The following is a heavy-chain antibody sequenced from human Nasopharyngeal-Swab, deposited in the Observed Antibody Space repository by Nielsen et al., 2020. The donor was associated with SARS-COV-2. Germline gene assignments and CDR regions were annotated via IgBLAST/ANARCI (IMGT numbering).Heavy chain of an antibody. CDR3: AKVGPLSTTDNPYYYYYGMDV. CDR2: ISYDGSNK. V-gene: IGHV3-30*18. CDR1: GFTFSSYG. D-gene: IGHD4-11*01. Sequence: GESLKISCAASGFTFSSYGMHWVRQAPGKGLEWVAVISYDGSNKYYADSVKGRFTISRDNSKNTLYLQMNSLRAEDTAVYYCAKVGPLSTTDNPYYYYYGMDVWGQGTTVTVSS. J-gene: IGHJ6*02.